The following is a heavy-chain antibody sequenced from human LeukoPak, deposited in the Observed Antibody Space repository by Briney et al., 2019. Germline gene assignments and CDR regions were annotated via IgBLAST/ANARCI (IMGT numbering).Heavy chain of an antibody. Sequence: GGSLRLSCAASGFTFSSYSMNRVRQAPGKGLEWVSYISSSSSTIYYADSVKGRFTISRDNAKNSLYLQMNSLRAEDTAVYYCAREYYDILTGSLLPLDYWGQGTLVTVSS. D-gene: IGHD3-9*01. J-gene: IGHJ4*02. CDR1: GFTFSSYS. CDR3: AREYYDILTGSLLPLDY. CDR2: ISSSSSTI. V-gene: IGHV3-48*01.